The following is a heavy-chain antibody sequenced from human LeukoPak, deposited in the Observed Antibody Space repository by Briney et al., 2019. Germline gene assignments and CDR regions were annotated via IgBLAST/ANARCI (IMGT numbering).Heavy chain of an antibody. D-gene: IGHD6-13*01. J-gene: IGHJ3*02. CDR3: ASWDYSSSPKGAFDI. Sequence: SGTLSLTCAVSGGSISSSNWWSWVRQPPGKGLEWIGEIYYSGSTNYNPSLKSRVTISVDKSKNQFSLKLSSVTAADTAVYYCASWDYSSSPKGAFDIWGQGTMVTVSS. CDR1: GGSISSSNW. V-gene: IGHV4-4*02. CDR2: IYYSGST.